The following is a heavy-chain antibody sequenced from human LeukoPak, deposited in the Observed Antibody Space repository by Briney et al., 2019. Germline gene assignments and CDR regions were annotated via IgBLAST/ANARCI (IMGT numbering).Heavy chain of an antibody. CDR1: GFTFDDYA. CDR2: ISWNSGSI. CDR3: AKGGLGELPYYFDY. J-gene: IGHJ4*02. V-gene: IGHV3-9*01. Sequence: PGGSLRLSCAASGFTFDDYAMHWVRQAPGKGLEWVSGISWNSGSIGYADSVKGRFTISRDNAKNSLYLQMNSLRAEDTALYYCAKGGLGELPYYFDYWGQGTLVTVSS. D-gene: IGHD3-16*01.